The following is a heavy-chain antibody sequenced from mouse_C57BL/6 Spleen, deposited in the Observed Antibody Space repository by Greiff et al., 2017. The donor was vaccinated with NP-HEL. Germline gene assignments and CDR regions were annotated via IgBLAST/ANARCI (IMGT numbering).Heavy chain of an antibody. J-gene: IGHJ1*03. CDR1: GFTFSDYG. CDR2: ISSGSSTT. D-gene: IGHD1-1*01. CDR3: ARAGVTTVVAMDWYFDG. V-gene: IGHV5-17*01. Sequence: EVKLVESGGGLVKPGGSLKLSCAASGFTFSDYGMHWVRQAPEKGLEWVAYISSGSSTTYYADTVKGRFTISRDNAKNTLFLQMTSLRSEDTAMYYCARAGVTTVVAMDWYFDGWGTGTTVTVSS.